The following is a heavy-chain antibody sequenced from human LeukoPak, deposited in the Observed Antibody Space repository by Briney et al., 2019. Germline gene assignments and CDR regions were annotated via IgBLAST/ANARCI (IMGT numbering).Heavy chain of an antibody. J-gene: IGHJ6*02. CDR2: IRSKAYGGTP. CDR3: TRAASYCSSTSCYRGYYYYGMDV. D-gene: IGHD2-2*02. V-gene: IGHV3-49*04. Sequence: GGSLRRSCTASGFTFGDYAMSWVRQAPGKGLEWVGFIRSKAYGGTPEYAASVKGRFTISRDDSKSIAYLQMNSLKTEDTAVYYCTRAASYCSSTSCYRGYYYYGMDVWGQGTTVTVSS. CDR1: GFTFGDYA.